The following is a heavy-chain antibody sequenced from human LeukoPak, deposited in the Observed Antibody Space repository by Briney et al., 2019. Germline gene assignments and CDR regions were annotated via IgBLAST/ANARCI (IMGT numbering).Heavy chain of an antibody. CDR1: GFTFSSYW. D-gene: IGHD3-3*01. J-gene: IGHJ4*02. CDR2: IKQDGSEK. Sequence: TGGSLRLSCAASGFTFSSYWMSWVRQAPGKGLEWVANIKQDGSEKYYVDSVKGRFPISRDNAKNSLYLQMNSLRAEDTAVYYCARLHYDFWSGYFDYWGQGTLVTVSS. V-gene: IGHV3-7*03. CDR3: ARLHYDFWSGYFDY.